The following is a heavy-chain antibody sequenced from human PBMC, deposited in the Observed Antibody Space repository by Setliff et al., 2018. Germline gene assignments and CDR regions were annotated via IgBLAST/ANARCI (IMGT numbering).Heavy chain of an antibody. V-gene: IGHV3-43D*04. CDR1: GFTFSGYY. CDR3: AKSTGSVLGTYYFDN. J-gene: IGHJ4*02. D-gene: IGHD3-10*01. CDR2: INWAGSRT. Sequence: GGSLRLSCAASGFTFSGYYMQWVRQAPGKGLEWVSLINWAGSRTFYAESVRGRFTTSRDNSKNFLYLEMNSLRDDDTALYFCAKSTGSVLGTYYFDNWGQGTLVTVSS.